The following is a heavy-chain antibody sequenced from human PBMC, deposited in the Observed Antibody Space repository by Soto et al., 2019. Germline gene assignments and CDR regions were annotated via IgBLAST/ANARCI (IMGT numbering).Heavy chain of an antibody. D-gene: IGHD2-21*02. V-gene: IGHV1-69*13. CDR3: ARDLTYCGGDCYSDVGSWFDP. CDR2: IIPIFGTA. J-gene: IGHJ5*02. Sequence: EASVKVSCKASGGTFSSYAISWVRQAPGQGLEWMGGIIPIFGTANYAQKFQGRVTITADESTSTAYMELSSLRSEDTAVYYCARDLTYCGGDCYSDVGSWFDPWGQGTLVTVS. CDR1: GGTFSSYA.